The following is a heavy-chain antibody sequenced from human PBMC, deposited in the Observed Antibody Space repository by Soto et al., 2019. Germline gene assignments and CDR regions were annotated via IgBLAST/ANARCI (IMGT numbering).Heavy chain of an antibody. CDR3: AKDTTPLPLYFDY. V-gene: IGHV3-23*01. J-gene: IGHJ4*02. Sequence: GRSLRLSCAASGFTVSIYAMSWVGPAPGKGLEWVSAISGSGGSTYYADSVKGRFTISRDNSKNTLYLQMNSLRAEDTAVYYCAKDTTPLPLYFDYWGQGTLVTVSS. CDR2: ISGSGGST. D-gene: IGHD1-1*01. CDR1: GFTVSIYA.